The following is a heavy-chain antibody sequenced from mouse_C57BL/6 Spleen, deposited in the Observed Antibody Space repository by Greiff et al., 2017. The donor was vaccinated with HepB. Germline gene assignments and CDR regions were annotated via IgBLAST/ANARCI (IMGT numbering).Heavy chain of an antibody. V-gene: IGHV1-80*01. J-gene: IGHJ4*01. Sequence: QVQLQQSGAELVKPGASVKISCKASGYAFSSYWMNWVKQRPGKGLEWIGQIYPGDGDTNYNGKFKGKATLTADKSSSTAYMQLSSLTSEDSAVYFCARAGYYDYDDAMDYWGQGTSVTVSS. CDR3: ARAGYYDYDDAMDY. D-gene: IGHD2-4*01. CDR2: IYPGDGDT. CDR1: GYAFSSYW.